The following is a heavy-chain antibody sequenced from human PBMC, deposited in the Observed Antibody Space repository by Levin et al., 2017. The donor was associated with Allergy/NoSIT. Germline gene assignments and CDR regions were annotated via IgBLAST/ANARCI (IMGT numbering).Heavy chain of an antibody. CDR1: GGSFSGYY. CDR3: ARGLTIRSGWYLPYNWFDP. Sequence: TSETLSLTCAVYGGSFSGYYWSWIRQPPGKGLEWIGEINHSGSTNYNPSLKSRVTISVDTSKNQFSLKLSSVTAADTAVYYCARGLTIRSGWYLPYNWFDPWGQGTLVTVSS. D-gene: IGHD6-19*01. V-gene: IGHV4-34*01. J-gene: IGHJ5*02. CDR2: INHSGST.